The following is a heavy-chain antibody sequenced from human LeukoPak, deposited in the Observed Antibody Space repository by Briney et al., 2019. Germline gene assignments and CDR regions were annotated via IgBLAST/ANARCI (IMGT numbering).Heavy chain of an antibody. CDR1: GYTFTSYY. Sequence: ASVKVSCKASGYTFTSYYMHWVRQAPGQGLEWMGIINPSGGSTSYAQKFQGRVTMTRDTSTSTVYMELSSLRSEDTAVYYCAREDDSSGYYFRYYYYHGMDVWGQGTTVTVSS. CDR3: AREDDSSGYYFRYYYYHGMDV. CDR2: INPSGGST. D-gene: IGHD3-22*01. V-gene: IGHV1-46*01. J-gene: IGHJ6*02.